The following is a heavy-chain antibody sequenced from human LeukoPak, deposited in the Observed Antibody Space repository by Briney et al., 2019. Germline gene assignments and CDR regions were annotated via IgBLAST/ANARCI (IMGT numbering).Heavy chain of an antibody. CDR3: ARVDWWFDIMTGWPAITNNGMDV. Sequence: SETLSLTCTVSGGSISSGDYYWSWIRQAPGKGLEWIGYIYFRGNTKYSPALESRVTISEDPSKNQFSLRLTSLTAADTAVYYCARVDWWFDIMTGWPAITNNGMDVWGQGTTVIVSS. V-gene: IGHV4-61*08. CDR2: IYFRGNT. CDR1: GGSISSGDYY. J-gene: IGHJ6*02. D-gene: IGHD3-9*01.